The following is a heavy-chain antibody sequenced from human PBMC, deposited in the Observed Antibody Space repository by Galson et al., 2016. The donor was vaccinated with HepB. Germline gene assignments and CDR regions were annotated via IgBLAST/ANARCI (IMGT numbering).Heavy chain of an antibody. CDR1: GGTLTNYA. Sequence: SVKVSCKASGGTLTNYAINWVRQAPGQGLEWMARVTPTARIASYAQKFRGRVTVTADKTTNTAYMELTSPRSEDTAIYYCARDRDYYDTGLYWYFDLWGRGTLVTVSS. V-gene: IGHV1-69*04. D-gene: IGHD3-22*01. CDR2: VTPTARIA. J-gene: IGHJ2*01. CDR3: ARDRDYYDTGLYWYFDL.